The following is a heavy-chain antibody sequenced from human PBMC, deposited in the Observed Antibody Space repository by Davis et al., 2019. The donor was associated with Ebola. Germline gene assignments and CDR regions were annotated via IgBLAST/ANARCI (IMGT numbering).Heavy chain of an antibody. Sequence: ASVKVSCKASGYTFTSYAMHWVRQASGQRLEWMGWINAGNGNTKYSQKFQGRVTITRDTSASTAYMELSSLRSEDTAVYYCARSIRELLTFDYWGQGTLVTVSS. CDR2: INAGNGNT. V-gene: IGHV1-3*01. CDR3: ARSIRELLTFDY. J-gene: IGHJ4*02. D-gene: IGHD1-26*01. CDR1: GYTFTSYA.